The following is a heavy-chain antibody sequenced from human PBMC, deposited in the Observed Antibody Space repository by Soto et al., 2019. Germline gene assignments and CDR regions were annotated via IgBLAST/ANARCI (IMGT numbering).Heavy chain of an antibody. CDR1: GGSISRYC. CDR2: IYYSGST. J-gene: IGHJ3*01. V-gene: IGHV4-59*07. CDR3: ARVASSSSGWYRGDAFDF. Sequence: SVILYLTCNVAGGSISRYCWSRLRQPKGKVLEWIGYIYYSGSTNYNPSLKSRVTISVDTSKNRFSLKRSSVTAADTAVYYCARVASSSSGWYRGDAFDFWGRGTMVTVSS. D-gene: IGHD6-19*01.